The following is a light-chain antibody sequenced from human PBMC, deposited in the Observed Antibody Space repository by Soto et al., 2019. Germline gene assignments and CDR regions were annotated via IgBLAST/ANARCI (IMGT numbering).Light chain of an antibody. Sequence: EFVFTQSTDHLSFSQEERAILSCRASQSVAGSLAWYQQKPGQAPRLLIYDISTRAAAIPARFSGSGSGTDFTLTVSSLEPEDFALYYCQPRSNRITVGQGTRLEI. CDR3: QPRSNRIT. J-gene: IGKJ5*01. CDR2: DIS. V-gene: IGKV3-11*01. CDR1: QSVAGS.